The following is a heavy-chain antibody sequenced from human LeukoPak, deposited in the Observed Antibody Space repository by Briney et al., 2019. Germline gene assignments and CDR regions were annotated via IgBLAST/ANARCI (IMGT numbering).Heavy chain of an antibody. D-gene: IGHD1-26*01. Sequence: GGSLRLSCAASGFTFSNYEFNWVREAPGKGLEWVSYISSSGRNIYYADSVKGRFTISRDNAKNSLYLQMNSLRVEDTAVYYCARGSAWERGSYDYWGQGTLVTVPS. CDR3: ARGSAWERGSYDY. V-gene: IGHV3-48*03. CDR1: GFTFSNYE. CDR2: ISSSGRNI. J-gene: IGHJ4*02.